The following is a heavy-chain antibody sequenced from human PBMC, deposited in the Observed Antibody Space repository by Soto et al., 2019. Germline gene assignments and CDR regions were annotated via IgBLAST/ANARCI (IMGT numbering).Heavy chain of an antibody. CDR3: ARLLWSVGHYYYYYMDV. V-gene: IGHV2-5*02. J-gene: IGHJ6*03. CDR1: GFSLSTSGVG. CDR2: IYWDDDK. D-gene: IGHD3-10*01. Sequence: QITLKESGPTLVKPTQTLTLTCTFSGFSLSTSGVGVGWIRQPPGKALEWLALIYWDDDKRYSPSLKSRLTIPKDTSKNQVVLTLTHMDPVDTATYSCARLLWSVGHYYYYYMDVWGKGITVTVSS.